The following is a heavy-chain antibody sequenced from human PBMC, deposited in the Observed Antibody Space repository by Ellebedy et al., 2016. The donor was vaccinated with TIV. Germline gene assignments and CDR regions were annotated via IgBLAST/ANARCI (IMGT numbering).Heavy chain of an antibody. V-gene: IGHV1-69*06. J-gene: IGHJ4*02. CDR3: ASSVAGTGKAFDY. CDR1: GGTFSSYA. CDR2: IIPIFGTA. D-gene: IGHD6-19*01. Sequence: SVKVSCXASGGTFSSYAISWVRQAPGQGLEWMGGIIPIFGTANYAQKFQGRVTITADKSTSTAYMELSSLRSEDTAVYYCASSVAGTGKAFDYWGQGTLVTVSS.